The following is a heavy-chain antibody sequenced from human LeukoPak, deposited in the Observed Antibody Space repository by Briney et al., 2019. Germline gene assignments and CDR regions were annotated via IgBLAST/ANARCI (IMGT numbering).Heavy chain of an antibody. CDR1: GFTFSNAW. Sequence: GGSLRLSCAASGFTFSNAWMSWVRQAPGEGLEWVGRIKSKTDGGTTDYAAPVKGRFTISRDDSKNTLYLQMNSLKTEDTAVYYCTTGIIPLWFGELSVPYYGMDVWGQGTTVTVSS. CDR3: TTGIIPLWFGELSVPYYGMDV. J-gene: IGHJ6*02. D-gene: IGHD3-10*01. CDR2: IKSKTDGGTT. V-gene: IGHV3-15*01.